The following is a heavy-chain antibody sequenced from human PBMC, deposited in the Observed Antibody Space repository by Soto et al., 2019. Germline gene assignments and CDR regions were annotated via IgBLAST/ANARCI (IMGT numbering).Heavy chain of an antibody. Sequence: GGSLRLSCAASGFILNNYAMSWVRQAPGKGLEWVSGISASGSRTFYADSVKGRFTVSRDFSKNTLSLQMDSLRAEDTAVYFCGKDPNGDYVGGFEFWGPGTMVTVS. CDR2: ISASGSRT. J-gene: IGHJ3*01. V-gene: IGHV3-23*01. CDR3: GKDPNGDYVGGFEF. CDR1: GFILNNYA. D-gene: IGHD4-17*01.